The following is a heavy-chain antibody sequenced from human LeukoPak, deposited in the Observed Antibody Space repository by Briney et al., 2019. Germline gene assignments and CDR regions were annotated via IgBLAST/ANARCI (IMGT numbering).Heavy chain of an antibody. CDR1: GYTFTGYY. Sequence: ASVKVSCKASGYTFTGYYMHWVRQAPGQGLEWMGWINPNSGGTNYAQKFQGRVTMTRDTSISTAYMELSRLRSGDTAVYYCAKGRLRYFDWLLFSRPGLYYFDYWGQRTLVTVSS. V-gene: IGHV1-2*02. CDR2: INPNSGGT. J-gene: IGHJ4*02. D-gene: IGHD3-9*01. CDR3: AKGRLRYFDWLLFSRPGLYYFDY.